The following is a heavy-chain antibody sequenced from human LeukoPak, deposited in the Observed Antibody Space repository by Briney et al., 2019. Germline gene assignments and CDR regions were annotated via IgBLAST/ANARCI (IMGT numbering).Heavy chain of an antibody. Sequence: KSSETLSLTCAVYGGYFSGYYWSWIRQPPGKGLEWVGEINHSGSTNYNPSLKSRVTISVDTSKNQFSLKLSSVTAADTAVYYCARGAPYDFWSGYRYYYMDVWGKGTTVTVSS. CDR2: INHSGST. D-gene: IGHD3-3*01. CDR3: ARGAPYDFWSGYRYYYMDV. J-gene: IGHJ6*03. V-gene: IGHV4-34*01. CDR1: GGYFSGYY.